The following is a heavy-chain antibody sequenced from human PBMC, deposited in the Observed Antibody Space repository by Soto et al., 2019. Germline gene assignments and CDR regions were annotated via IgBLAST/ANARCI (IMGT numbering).Heavy chain of an antibody. V-gene: IGHV1-18*01. Sequence: QVHLVHSGAEVKNPGSSVKVSCKGSGYTFTSYGITWVRQAPGQGLEWMGWISAHNGNTNYAQKFQGRVTVTRDTSTSTAYMELRSLRSDDTAVYYCARGRYGDYWGQGALVTVSS. CDR2: ISAHNGNT. CDR3: ARGRYGDY. J-gene: IGHJ4*02. CDR1: GYTFTSYG. D-gene: IGHD1-1*01.